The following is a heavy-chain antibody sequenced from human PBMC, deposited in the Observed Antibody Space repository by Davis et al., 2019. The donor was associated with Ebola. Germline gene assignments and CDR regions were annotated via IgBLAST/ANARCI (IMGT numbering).Heavy chain of an antibody. Sequence: ESLKISCAASGFTFPDYWMSWVRQPPGKGLEWIGYIFYSGSSNYNPSLKSRVTISVETSKNQFSLKLSSVTAADTAVYYCARGKTTVTTGFDYWGQGTLVTVSS. CDR1: GFTFPDYW. CDR2: IFYSGSS. V-gene: IGHV4-59*01. J-gene: IGHJ4*02. CDR3: ARGKTTVTTGFDY. D-gene: IGHD4-11*01.